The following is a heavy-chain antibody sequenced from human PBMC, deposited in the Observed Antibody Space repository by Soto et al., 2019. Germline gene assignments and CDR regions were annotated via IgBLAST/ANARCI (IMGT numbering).Heavy chain of an antibody. Sequence: QVQLQQWGAGLLKPSETLSLTCAVYGGSFSGYSWSWIRQPPGKGLEWIGEINHSGSTNSNPSLKSRVTISVDTSKNQFSLKLTSVTAADPAVYYCARDGSGLDYWGQGNLVTVSS. CDR3: ARDGSGLDY. J-gene: IGHJ4*02. CDR2: INHSGST. V-gene: IGHV4-34*01. D-gene: IGHD2-15*01. CDR1: GGSFSGYS.